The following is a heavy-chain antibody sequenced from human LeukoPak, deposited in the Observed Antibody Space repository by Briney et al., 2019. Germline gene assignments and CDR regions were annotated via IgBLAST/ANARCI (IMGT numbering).Heavy chain of an antibody. CDR1: GYTFTSYG. CDR3: ARGITIFGVVLYYYMDV. J-gene: IGHJ6*03. D-gene: IGHD3-3*01. V-gene: IGHV1-2*02. Sequence: ASVKVSCKASGYTFTSYGISWVRQAPGQGLEWMGWINTNSGGTNYAQKFQGRVTMTRDTSISTAYMELSRLRSDDTDVYYCARGITIFGVVLYYYMDVWGKGTMVTVSS. CDR2: INTNSGGT.